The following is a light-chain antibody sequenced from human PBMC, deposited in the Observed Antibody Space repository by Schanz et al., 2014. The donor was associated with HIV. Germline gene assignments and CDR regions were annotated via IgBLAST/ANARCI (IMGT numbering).Light chain of an antibody. CDR3: GTWDSSLSAWV. CDR2: GNT. CDR1: SSNIGAGYD. Sequence: QSVLTQPPSVSGAPGQRVTISCAGNSSNIGAGYDVHWYQQLPRTAPKLLIYGNTNRPSGVPDRFSGSKSGTSATLGITGLQTGDEADYYCGTWDSSLSAWVFGGGTKVTVL. J-gene: IGLJ3*02. V-gene: IGLV1-40*01.